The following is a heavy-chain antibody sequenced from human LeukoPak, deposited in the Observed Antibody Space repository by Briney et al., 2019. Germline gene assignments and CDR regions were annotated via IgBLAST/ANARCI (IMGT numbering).Heavy chain of an antibody. V-gene: IGHV3-7*01. J-gene: IGHJ6*04. Sequence: PGGSLRLSCAASGFTFSSYWMSWVRQAPGKGLEWVANIKQDGSEKYYVDAVKGRFTISRDNAKNSLYLQMNSLRAEDTAVYYCAELGITMIGGVWGKGTTVTISS. D-gene: IGHD3-10*02. CDR1: GFTFSSYW. CDR3: AELGITMIGGV. CDR2: IKQDGSEK.